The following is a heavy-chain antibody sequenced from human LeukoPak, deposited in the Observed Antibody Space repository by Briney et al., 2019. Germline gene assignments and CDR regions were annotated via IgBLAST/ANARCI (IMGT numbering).Heavy chain of an antibody. CDR2: LSGCGGST. V-gene: IGHV3-23*01. CDR1: GVTFCSYV. D-gene: IGHD6-13*01. Sequence: GGSLRLFCAVSGVTFCSYVMRCVAHAPGEGLVWVSALSGCGGSTSYADSVQGRFTISRDTSKNTLYLQMNSLRAEDTAVYYCAKVAAAGITHSDAFDIWGQGTMVTVSS. J-gene: IGHJ3*02. CDR3: AKVAAAGITHSDAFDI.